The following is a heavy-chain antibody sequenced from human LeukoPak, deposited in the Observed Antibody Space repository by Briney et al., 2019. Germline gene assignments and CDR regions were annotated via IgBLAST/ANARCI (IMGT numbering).Heavy chain of an antibody. CDR3: ARGGYPPTFDAFDI. CDR2: IYSGGST. D-gene: IGHD5-18*01. CDR1: GFTVSSNY. J-gene: IGHJ3*02. V-gene: IGHV3-53*01. Sequence: PGGSLRLSCAASGFTVSSNYMSWVRQAPGKGLEWVSVIYSGGSTYYADSVKGRFTISRDNSKNTLYLQMNSLRAEDTAVYYCARGGYPPTFDAFDIWGQGTMVTVSS.